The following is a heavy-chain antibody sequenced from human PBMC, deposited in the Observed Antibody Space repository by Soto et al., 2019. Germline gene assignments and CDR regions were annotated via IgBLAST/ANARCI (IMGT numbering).Heavy chain of an antibody. Sequence: SETLSLTCTVSGGSISSGGYYWSWIRQHPGKGLEWIGSIYYSGSTYYNPSLKSRVTISVDTSKNQFSLKLSSVTAADTAVYYCARRRAAAGTGAFDIWGQGTMVTVSS. J-gene: IGHJ3*02. CDR1: GGSISSGGYY. CDR3: ARRRAAAGTGAFDI. V-gene: IGHV4-39*01. CDR2: IYYSGST. D-gene: IGHD6-13*01.